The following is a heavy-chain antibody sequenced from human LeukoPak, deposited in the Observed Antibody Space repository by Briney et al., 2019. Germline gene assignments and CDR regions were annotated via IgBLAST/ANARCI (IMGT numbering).Heavy chain of an antibody. V-gene: IGHV1-2*02. D-gene: IGHD2-2*01. CDR2: INPNSGGT. J-gene: IGHJ5*02. CDR1: GYTFTGYY. Sequence: ASVKVSCKASGYTFTGYYMHWVRQAPGQGLEWMGWINPNSGGTNYAQKFQGRVTMTRDTSISTAYMELSRLRSDATAVYYCARDGGYCSSTSCYDWFDPWGQGTLVTVSS. CDR3: ARDGGYCSSTSCYDWFDP.